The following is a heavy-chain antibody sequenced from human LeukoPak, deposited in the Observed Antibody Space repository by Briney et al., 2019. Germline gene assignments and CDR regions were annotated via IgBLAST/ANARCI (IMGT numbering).Heavy chain of an antibody. Sequence: SETLSLTCTVSGGSISSYYWSWIRQPPGKGLEWIGYIYYSGSTNYNPSLKSRVTISVDTSKNQFSLKLSSVTAADTAVYYCARIRGGWYIDYWGQGTLVTVSS. CDR2: IYYSGST. CDR1: GGSISSYY. J-gene: IGHJ4*02. V-gene: IGHV4-59*01. D-gene: IGHD3-10*01. CDR3: ARIRGGWYIDY.